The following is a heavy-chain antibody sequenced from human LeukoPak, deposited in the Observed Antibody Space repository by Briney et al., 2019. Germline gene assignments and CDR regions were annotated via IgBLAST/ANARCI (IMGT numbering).Heavy chain of an antibody. CDR2: ISDSGVRT. V-gene: IGHV3-23*01. D-gene: IGHD6-19*01. CDR1: GFTFSTYA. Sequence: GGSLRLSCAASGFTFSTYAMTWVRQAPGKGLEWVSAISDSGVRTYYADSVKGRFTISRDNSKNTLYLQMDSLRAEDTAVYYCAKDENRAVADRFDYWGQGTLVTVAS. CDR3: AKDENRAVADRFDY. J-gene: IGHJ4*02.